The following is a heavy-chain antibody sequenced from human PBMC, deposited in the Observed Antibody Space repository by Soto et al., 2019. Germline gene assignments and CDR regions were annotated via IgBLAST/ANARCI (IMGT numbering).Heavy chain of an antibody. V-gene: IGHV4-30-4*01. CDR2: IYYSGST. CDR3: ASHRLRYFDWLHPGFVADY. J-gene: IGHJ4*02. D-gene: IGHD3-9*01. CDR1: GGSISSGDYY. Sequence: SETLSLTCTVSGGSISSGDYYWSWIRQPPGKGLEWIGYIYYSGSTYYNPSLKSRVTISVDTSKNQFSLKLSSVTAADTAVYYCASHRLRYFDWLHPGFVADYWGQGTLVTVSS.